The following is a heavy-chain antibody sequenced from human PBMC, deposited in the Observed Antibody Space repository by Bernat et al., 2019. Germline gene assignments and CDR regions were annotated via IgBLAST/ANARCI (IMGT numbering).Heavy chain of an antibody. CDR2: ISYDGSNK. CDR1: GFTFSSYG. D-gene: IGHD3-22*01. V-gene: IGHV3-30*03. J-gene: IGHJ6*02. Sequence: QVQLLESGGGVVQPGRSLRLSCAASGFTFSSYGMHWVRQAPGKGLEWVAVISYDGSNKYYADSVKGRFTISRDNSKNTLYLQMNSLRAEDTAVYYCVTLYYYDSSGYSLDYYYGMDVWGQGTTVTVSS. CDR3: VTLYYYDSSGYSLDYYYGMDV.